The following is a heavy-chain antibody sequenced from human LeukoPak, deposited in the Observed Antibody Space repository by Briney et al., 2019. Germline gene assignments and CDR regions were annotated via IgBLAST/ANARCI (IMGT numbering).Heavy chain of an antibody. Sequence: GESLKISCKGSGYSFTSYWIGWVRQMPGKGLEWMGIIYPGDSDTRYSPSFQGQVTISADKSISTAYLQWSSLKASDTAMYCCARADPDYDFWSGPCFDYWGQGTLVTVSS. D-gene: IGHD3-3*01. CDR2: IYPGDSDT. V-gene: IGHV5-51*01. J-gene: IGHJ4*02. CDR1: GYSFTSYW. CDR3: ARADPDYDFWSGPCFDY.